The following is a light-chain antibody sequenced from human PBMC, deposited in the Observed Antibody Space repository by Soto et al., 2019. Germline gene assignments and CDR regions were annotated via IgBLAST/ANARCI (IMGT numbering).Light chain of an antibody. CDR2: GNS. Sequence: QSVLTQPPSVSGAPGQRVTISCTGSSSNIGAHYDVHWYQQLPGTAPKLLIYGNSNRPSGVPDRFSGSKSGTSASLAITGLQAEDEADYYCSSYTSSSTPYYVFGTGTKVTVL. CDR3: SSYTSSSTPYYV. V-gene: IGLV1-40*01. J-gene: IGLJ1*01. CDR1: SSNIGAHYD.